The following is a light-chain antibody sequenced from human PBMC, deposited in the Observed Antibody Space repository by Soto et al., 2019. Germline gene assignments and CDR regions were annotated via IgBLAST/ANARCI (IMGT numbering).Light chain of an antibody. CDR3: QRYNNWPLT. Sequence: ETMMTQSPDTLSVSLGERATLSCRASQSLRSSLAWYQQKPGQAPRLLIYDASTRATGIPARFSGSRSGPEFTLTINSLQSEDFAIYYCQRYNNWPLTFGGGTKVDIK. CDR1: QSLRSS. J-gene: IGKJ4*01. CDR2: DAS. V-gene: IGKV3-15*01.